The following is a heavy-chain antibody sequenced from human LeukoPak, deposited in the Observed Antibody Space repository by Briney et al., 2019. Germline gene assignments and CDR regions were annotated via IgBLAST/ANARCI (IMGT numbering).Heavy chain of an antibody. CDR3: ARDSNASGFCGGNHCYREDF. D-gene: IGHD2-15*01. V-gene: IGHV3-30*01. CDR2: MSSDGSYK. Sequence: GGSLRLSCEASGFTLSYYAMHWVRQAPGKGPEWVAVMSSDGSYKDYGDSVKGRFTISRDNSRNTLYLEMNSLSPEDTALYYCARDSNASGFCGGNHCYREDFWGQGTLVTVSS. CDR1: GFTLSYYA. J-gene: IGHJ4*02.